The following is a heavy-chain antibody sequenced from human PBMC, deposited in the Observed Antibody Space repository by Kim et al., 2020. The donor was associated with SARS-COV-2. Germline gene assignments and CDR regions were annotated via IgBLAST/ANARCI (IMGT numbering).Heavy chain of an antibody. CDR2: IKSSSDGGTT. V-gene: IGHV3-15*01. Sequence: GGSLRLSCAVSGFSFSHAWMTWVRQAPGKGLEWVGHIKSSSDGGTTDYATPVKGRFTISRDDSENSVFLQMNSLKTEDTALYYCTTDAGATHYLDYWGQGTLVSVSS. CDR3: TTDAGATHYLDY. D-gene: IGHD1-26*01. CDR1: GFSFSHAW. J-gene: IGHJ4*02.